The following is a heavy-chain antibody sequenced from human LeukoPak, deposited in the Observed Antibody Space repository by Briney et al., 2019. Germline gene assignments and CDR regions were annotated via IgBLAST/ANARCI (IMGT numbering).Heavy chain of an antibody. CDR1: GGSLSGYY. CDR2: INHSGST. V-gene: IGHV4-34*01. CDR3: ARDGYSYGSPYYYYYGMDV. Sequence: SETLSLTCAVYGGSLSGYYWSWIRQPPGKGLEWIGEINHSGSTNYNPSLKSRVTISVDTSKNQFSLKLSSVTAADTAVYYCARDGYSYGSPYYYYYGMDVWGQGTTVTVSS. D-gene: IGHD5-18*01. J-gene: IGHJ6*02.